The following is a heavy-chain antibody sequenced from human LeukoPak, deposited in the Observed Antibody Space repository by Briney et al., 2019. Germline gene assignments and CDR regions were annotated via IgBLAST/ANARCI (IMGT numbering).Heavy chain of an antibody. CDR3: ARDWPTVIADF. J-gene: IGHJ1*01. CDR1: DYKFLSHG. D-gene: IGHD4-11*01. Sequence: GASVWVSCKTSDYKFLSHGISWVRQAPGQGLEWLGWIRADNGDTRFAQKFQGRFTMTTDTSTSTAHMELRSLRSDDTAVYYCARDWPTVIADFWGQGTLVTVSS. CDR2: IRADNGDT. V-gene: IGHV1-18*04.